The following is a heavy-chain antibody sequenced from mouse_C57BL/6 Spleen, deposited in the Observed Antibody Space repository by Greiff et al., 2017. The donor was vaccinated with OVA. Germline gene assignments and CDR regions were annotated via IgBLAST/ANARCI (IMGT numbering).Heavy chain of an antibody. V-gene: IGHV14-4*01. J-gene: IGHJ2*01. CDR3: TTTDY. CDR2: IDPENGDT. CDR1: GFNFKDYY. Sequence: VQLQQSGAELVRPGASVKLSCTASGFNFKDYYMHWVKQRPEQGLEWIGCIDPENGDTEYASKFQGKATITADTSSNTAYLQLSSLTSEYTAGYYCTTTDYWGQGTTLTVSS.